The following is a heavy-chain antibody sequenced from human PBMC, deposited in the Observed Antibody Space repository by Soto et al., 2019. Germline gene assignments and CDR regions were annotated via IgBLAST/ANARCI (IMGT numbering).Heavy chain of an antibody. CDR2: VSTSGGT. V-gene: IGHV3-23*01. J-gene: IGHJ4*02. CDR3: ARWPRYCSGDTCAGNSLHN. Sequence: EVQLLESGGGLVQPGGSLRLSCAASGFTVSTHAMTWVRQAPGKGLEWVSGVSTSGGTYYADSVKGRFTISRDNAKNTLYLQTNNLRAADMAVYYCARWPRYCSGDTCAGNSLHNWGQGALVTVSS. CDR1: GFTVSTHA. D-gene: IGHD2-15*01.